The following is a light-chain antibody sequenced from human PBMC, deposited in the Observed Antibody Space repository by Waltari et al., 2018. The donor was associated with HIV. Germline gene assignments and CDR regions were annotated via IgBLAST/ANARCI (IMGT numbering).Light chain of an antibody. J-gene: IGKJ4*01. CDR2: AAS. CDR3: QQHNSFPIT. V-gene: IGKV1-9*01. Sequence: DIHLTQPPAILPAPVGEGVPIICRASEPIRSDLAWFQQKPGKAPKRLIFAASTLQTGVPQRFRGSVSGTQFTLTVTSLQPEDFATYFCQQHNSFPITFGGGTKV. CDR1: EPIRSD.